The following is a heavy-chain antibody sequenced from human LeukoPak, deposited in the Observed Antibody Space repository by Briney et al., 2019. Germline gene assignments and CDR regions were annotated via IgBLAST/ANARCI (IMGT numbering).Heavy chain of an antibody. D-gene: IGHD3-9*01. Sequence: PGGSLRLSCAASGFTFSSYWMSWVRQAPGKGLEWVANIKQDGSEKYYVDSVKGRFTISRDNAKNSLYLQMNSLRAEDTAVYYCARDRFDGINYFDYWGQGTLVTVSS. CDR1: GFTFSSYW. J-gene: IGHJ4*02. V-gene: IGHV3-7*01. CDR3: ARDRFDGINYFDY. CDR2: IKQDGSEK.